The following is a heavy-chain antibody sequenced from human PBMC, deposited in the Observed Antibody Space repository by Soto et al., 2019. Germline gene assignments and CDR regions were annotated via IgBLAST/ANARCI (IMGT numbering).Heavy chain of an antibody. CDR3: ARAASCRAGECYRFAY. CDR1: GFAFSTYA. J-gene: IGHJ4*02. V-gene: IGHV3-23*01. CDR2: IGTSYGAT. D-gene: IGHD2-21*01. Sequence: GGSLRLSCTASGFAFSTYAMSWVRQAPWKGLEWVSAIGTSYGATYYADSVKGRFTISRDNSKNSLLLQMDSPRAEDTAMYYCARAASCRAGECYRFAYWGQGALVTVSS.